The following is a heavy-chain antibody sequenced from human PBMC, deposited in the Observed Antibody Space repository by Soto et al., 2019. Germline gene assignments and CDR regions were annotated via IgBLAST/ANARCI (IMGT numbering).Heavy chain of an antibody. CDR1: GYTFTSYG. CDR2: ISAYNGNT. V-gene: IGHV1-18*01. J-gene: IGHJ4*02. D-gene: IGHD4-17*01. Sequence: QVQLVQSGXXXXXPGASVKVSCKASGYTFTSYGISWVRQAPGQGLEWMGWISAYNGNTNYAQKLQGRVTMTTDTTTSTAYMELRSLRSDDTAVYYCARDGPTVVTGELDYWGQGTLVTVSS. CDR3: ARDGPTVVTGELDY.